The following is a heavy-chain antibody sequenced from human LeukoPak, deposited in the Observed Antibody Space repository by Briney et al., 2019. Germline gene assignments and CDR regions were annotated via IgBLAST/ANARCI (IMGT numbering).Heavy chain of an antibody. Sequence: GASVKVSCKASGYTFTGYYMHWVRQAPGQGLEWMGWINPNSGGTNYAQKFRGRVTMTRDTSISTAYMELSRLRSDDTAVYYCASGPSTVTTELDYWGQGTLVTVSS. CDR1: GYTFTGYY. V-gene: IGHV1-2*02. CDR2: INPNSGGT. CDR3: ASGPSTVTTELDY. J-gene: IGHJ4*02. D-gene: IGHD4-17*01.